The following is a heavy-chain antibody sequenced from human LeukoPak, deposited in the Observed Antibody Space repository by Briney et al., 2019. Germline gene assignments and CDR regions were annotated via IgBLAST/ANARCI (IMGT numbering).Heavy chain of an antibody. CDR3: ARLSRGYIDY. D-gene: IGHD5-12*01. CDR2: IYYSGST. Sequence: SETLSLTCTVSGGSISSYYWSWIRQPPGKGLEWIGYIYYSGSTNYNPSLKSRVTISVDTSKNQFSLKLSSVTAADTAVYYCARLSRGYIDYWGQGTLVTASS. V-gene: IGHV4-59*08. J-gene: IGHJ4*02. CDR1: GGSISSYY.